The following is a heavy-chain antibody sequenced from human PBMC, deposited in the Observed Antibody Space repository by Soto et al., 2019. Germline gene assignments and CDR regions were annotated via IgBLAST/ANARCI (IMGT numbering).Heavy chain of an antibody. D-gene: IGHD3-10*01. CDR3: ARSGYYYYYMDV. CDR2: IYYSGST. CDR1: GGSISSSSYY. J-gene: IGHJ6*03. V-gene: IGHV4-39*01. Sequence: SETLSLTCTVSGGSISSSSYYWGWIRQPPGKGLEWIGSIYYSGSTYYNPSLKSRVTISVDTSKNQFSLKLSSVTAADTAVYYCARSGYYYYYMDVWGKGTTVTVSS.